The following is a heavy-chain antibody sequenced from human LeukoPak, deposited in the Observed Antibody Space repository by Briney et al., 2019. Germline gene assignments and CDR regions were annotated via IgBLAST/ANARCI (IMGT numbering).Heavy chain of an antibody. D-gene: IGHD3-22*01. CDR3: ARAHYYDSSGYSNFDY. Sequence: GRSLRLSCAASGFTFSSYAMHWVCQAPGKGLEWVAVIPYDGSNKYYADSVKGRFTISRDNSKNTLYLQMNSLRAEDTAVYYCARAHYYDSSGYSNFDYWGQGTLVTVSS. J-gene: IGHJ4*02. V-gene: IGHV3-30-3*01. CDR2: IPYDGSNK. CDR1: GFTFSSYA.